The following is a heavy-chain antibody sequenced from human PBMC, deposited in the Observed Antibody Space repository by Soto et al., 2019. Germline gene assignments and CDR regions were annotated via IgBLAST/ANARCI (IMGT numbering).Heavy chain of an antibody. V-gene: IGHV5-10-1*01. CDR2: TDPSDSYT. J-gene: IGHJ6*02. D-gene: IGHD2-15*01. CDR3: ARYLISGDIYYYYGMDV. Sequence: GESLKISCKGSGYSFTSYWISWVRQMPGKGLEWMGRTDPSDSYTNYSPSFQGHVTISADKSISTAYLQWSSLKASDTAMYYCARYLISGDIYYYYGMDVWGQGTTVTVSS. CDR1: GYSFTSYW.